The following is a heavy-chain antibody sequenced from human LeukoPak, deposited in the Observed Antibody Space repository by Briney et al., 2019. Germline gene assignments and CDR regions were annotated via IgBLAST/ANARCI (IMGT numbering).Heavy chain of an antibody. V-gene: IGHV1-58*01. J-gene: IGHJ4*02. D-gene: IGHD5-12*01. Sequence: ASVKVSCKASGFTFSISAVQWVRQARGQRLEWIGWIVVGSGNTNYAQKFQERVTITRDMSTSTAYTELSSLRSEDTAVYYCAAGLKWQSFDYWGQGTLVTVSS. CDR3: AAGLKWQSFDY. CDR1: GFTFSISA. CDR2: IVVGSGNT.